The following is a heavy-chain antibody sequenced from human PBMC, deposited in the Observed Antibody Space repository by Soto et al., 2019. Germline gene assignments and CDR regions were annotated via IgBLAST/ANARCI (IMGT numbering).Heavy chain of an antibody. CDR2: IYYSGST. J-gene: IGHJ3*02. Sequence: QVQLQESGPGLVKPSETLSLTCTVSGGSISSYYWSWIRQPPGKGLEWIGYIYYSGSTNYNPSLKRRVTISVDTSKTQCSLKLSSVTAADTAVYYCARNGYCSSTSCYSSAFDIWGQGTMVTVSS. V-gene: IGHV4-59*08. CDR1: GGSISSYY. CDR3: ARNGYCSSTSCYSSAFDI. D-gene: IGHD2-2*02.